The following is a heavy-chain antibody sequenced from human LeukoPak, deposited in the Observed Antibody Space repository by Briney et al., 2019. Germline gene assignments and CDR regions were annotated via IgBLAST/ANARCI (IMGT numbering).Heavy chain of an antibody. CDR3: ARVGYGSGSYFYYYYYMDV. V-gene: IGHV4-59*01. D-gene: IGHD3-10*01. Sequence: GSLRLSCAASGFTFSSYWMSWVRQPPGKGLEWIGYIYYSGSTNYNPSLKSRVTISVDTSKNQFSLKLSSVTAADTAVYYCARVGYGSGSYFYYYYYMDVRGKGTTVTISS. CDR1: GFTFSSYW. CDR2: IYYSGST. J-gene: IGHJ6*03.